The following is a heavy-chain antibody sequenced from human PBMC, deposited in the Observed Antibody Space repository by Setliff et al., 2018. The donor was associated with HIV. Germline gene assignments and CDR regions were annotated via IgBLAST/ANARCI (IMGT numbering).Heavy chain of an antibody. CDR3: ARGDSSSWLYFDY. CDR1: GGSISSYY. Sequence: PSETLSLTCTVSGGSISSYYWSWIRQPPGKGLEWIGYIYYSGSTNYNPSLKGRVTISVDTSKNQFSLKLSSVTAADTAVYYCARGDSSSWLYFDYWGQGTLVTVSS. V-gene: IGHV4-59*01. CDR2: IYYSGST. D-gene: IGHD6-6*01. J-gene: IGHJ4*02.